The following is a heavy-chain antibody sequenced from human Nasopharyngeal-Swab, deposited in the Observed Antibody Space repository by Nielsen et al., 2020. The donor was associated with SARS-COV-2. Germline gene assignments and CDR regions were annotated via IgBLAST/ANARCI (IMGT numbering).Heavy chain of an antibody. J-gene: IGHJ4*02. CDR1: GLTFSNAW. CDR3: TTDDVMITFGGVIVMDY. CDR2: IKSKTDGGTT. V-gene: IGHV3-15*01. D-gene: IGHD3-16*02. Sequence: GESLKISCAASGLTFSNAWMSWVRQAPGKGLEWVGRIKSKTDGGTTDYAAPVKGRFTISRDDSKNTLYLQMNSLKTEDTAVYYCTTDDVMITFGGVIVMDYWGQGTLVTVSS.